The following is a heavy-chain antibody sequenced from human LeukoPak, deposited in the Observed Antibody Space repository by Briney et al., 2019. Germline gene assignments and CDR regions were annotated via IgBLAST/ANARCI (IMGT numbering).Heavy chain of an antibody. V-gene: IGHV4-34*01. Sequence: SETLSLTCAVYGGSFSGYYWSWIRQPPGKGLEWIGEINHSGSTNYNPSLKSRVTISVDTSKNQFSLKLSSVTAADTAVYYCARGVSTGAFDIWGQGTKVIVSS. CDR2: INHSGST. CDR3: ARGVSTGAFDI. J-gene: IGHJ3*02. CDR1: GGSFSGYY.